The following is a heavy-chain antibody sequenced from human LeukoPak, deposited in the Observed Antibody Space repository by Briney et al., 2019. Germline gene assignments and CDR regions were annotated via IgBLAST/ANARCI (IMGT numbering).Heavy chain of an antibody. Sequence: GGSLRLSCAASGFTFSSYSMNWVRQAPGKGLEWVSSISSSSSYIYYADSVKGRFTISRDNAKNSLYLQMNSLRAEDTAVYYCARDSDSSGWYALDVWGQGTTVTVS. CDR1: GFTFSSYS. V-gene: IGHV3-21*01. D-gene: IGHD6-19*01. J-gene: IGHJ6*02. CDR3: ARDSDSSGWYALDV. CDR2: ISSSSSYI.